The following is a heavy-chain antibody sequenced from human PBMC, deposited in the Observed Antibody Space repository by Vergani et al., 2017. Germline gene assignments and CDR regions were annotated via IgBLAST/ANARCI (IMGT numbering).Heavy chain of an antibody. J-gene: IGHJ3*02. CDR2: IYISGST. Sequence: QVQLQQWGAGLLKPSETLSLTCAVYGGSFSGYYWSWIRQPAGKGLEWIGRIYISGSTNYNPSLKSRITMSLDTSKNQFSLKLSSVTAADTAVYYCARRGQWLGDGSAFDIWGQGTMVTVSS. D-gene: IGHD6-19*01. CDR3: ARRGQWLGDGSAFDI. V-gene: IGHV4-59*10. CDR1: GGSFSGYY.